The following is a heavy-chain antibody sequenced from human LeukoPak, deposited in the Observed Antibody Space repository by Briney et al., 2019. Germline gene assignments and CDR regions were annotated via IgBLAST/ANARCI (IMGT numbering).Heavy chain of an antibody. CDR1: EYTFTSYY. CDR2: INPSGGST. Sequence: ASVKVSCKASEYTFTSYYMHWVRQAPGQGLEWMGIINPSGGSTSYAQKFQGRVTMTRDTSTSTVYMELSSLRSEDTAVYYCARGYGIQLWLPGFDPWGQGTLVTVSS. J-gene: IGHJ5*02. D-gene: IGHD5-18*01. CDR3: ARGYGIQLWLPGFDP. V-gene: IGHV1-46*01.